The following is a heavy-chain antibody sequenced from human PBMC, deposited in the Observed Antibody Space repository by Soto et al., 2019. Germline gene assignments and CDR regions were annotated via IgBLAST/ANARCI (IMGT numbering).Heavy chain of an antibody. J-gene: IGHJ4*02. CDR3: ARDSVGISSPGVY. Sequence: QVQLQESGPGLVQPSETLSLTCTVSGGSINGYYWTWIRQPAGKGLEWIGRIYTSVTTSYNPSLKSRVTMALDTSKTQFSLRLTSVTAADTAVYYCARDSVGISSPGVYWGRGTLVTVSS. CDR1: GGSINGYY. V-gene: IGHV4-4*07. D-gene: IGHD1-26*01. CDR2: IYTSVTT.